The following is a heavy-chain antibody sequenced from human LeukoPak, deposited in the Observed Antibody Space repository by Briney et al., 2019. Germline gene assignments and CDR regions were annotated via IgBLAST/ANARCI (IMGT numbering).Heavy chain of an antibody. V-gene: IGHV1-2*02. CDR3: ARDADY. Sequence: ASVKVSCKTSGYTFTSYGISWVRQAPGQGLEWMGWINPNSGGTNYAQKFQGRVTMTRDTSISIAYMELSRLRSDDTAVYYCARDADYWGQGTLVTVSS. J-gene: IGHJ4*02. CDR1: GYTFTSYG. CDR2: INPNSGGT.